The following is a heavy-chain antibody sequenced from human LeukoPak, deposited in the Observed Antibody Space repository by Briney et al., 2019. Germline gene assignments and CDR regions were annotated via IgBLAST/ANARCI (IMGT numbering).Heavy chain of an antibody. CDR1: GGSFSAYY. Sequence: SETLSLTCAVYGGSFSAYYWTWIRQPPGKGLEWIGEINHSGSSNYNSSLRSRVTISVDTSYKQFSLRLSSVTAADTAVYYCAPRGDIEHSYVYGKWFDPWGKGTRVTVSS. CDR3: APRGDIEHSYVYGKWFDP. J-gene: IGHJ5*02. V-gene: IGHV4-34*01. CDR2: INHSGSS. D-gene: IGHD5-18*01.